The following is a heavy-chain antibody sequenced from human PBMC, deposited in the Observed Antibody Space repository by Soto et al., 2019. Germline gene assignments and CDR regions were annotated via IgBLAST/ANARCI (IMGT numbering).Heavy chain of an antibody. CDR2: IYYSGST. D-gene: IGHD3-10*01. CDR3: ARELRFGEDYYGMDV. J-gene: IGHJ6*02. Sequence: QVQLQESGPGLVKPSQTLSLTCTVSGGSISSGGYYWSWIRQHPGKGLEWIGYIYYSGSTYYNPSLKSRVTISLETSKNQFSLKLSSVTAADTAVYYCARELRFGEDYYGMDVWGQGTTVTVSS. CDR1: GGSISSGGYY. V-gene: IGHV4-31*03.